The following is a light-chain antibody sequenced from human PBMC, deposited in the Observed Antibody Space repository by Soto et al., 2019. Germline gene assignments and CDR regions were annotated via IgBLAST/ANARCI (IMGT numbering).Light chain of an antibody. J-gene: IGLJ1*01. CDR1: SSDVGSYNR. CDR2: EVS. CDR3: NSYTSTNTYV. V-gene: IGLV2-18*02. Sequence: QSVLTQPPSVSGSPGQSVTNSCTGTSSDVGSYNRVSWYQQPPGTAPKLMIYEVSNRPSGVPDRFSGSKSGNTASLTISGLQAEDEADYYCNSYTSTNTYVFGTGTKVTVL.